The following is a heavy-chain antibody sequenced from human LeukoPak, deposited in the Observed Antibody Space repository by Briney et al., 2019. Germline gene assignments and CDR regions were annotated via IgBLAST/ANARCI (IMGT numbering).Heavy chain of an antibody. D-gene: IGHD6-13*01. CDR3: AKGVSSSWSNDAFDI. CDR2: ISSNGGTT. J-gene: IGHJ3*02. V-gene: IGHV3-64*04. CDR1: GFTFSGYA. Sequence: PGGSLRLSCSASGFTFSGYAMHWVRQAPGKGLEYVSGISSNGGTTYYTDSLKGRFTISRDNSKNTLYLQMNSLRTEDTAVYYCAKGVSSSWSNDAFDIWGQGTMVTVSS.